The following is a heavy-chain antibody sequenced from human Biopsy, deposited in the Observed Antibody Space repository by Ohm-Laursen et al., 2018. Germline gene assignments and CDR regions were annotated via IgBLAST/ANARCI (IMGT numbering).Heavy chain of an antibody. CDR1: GGSISSNYYY. V-gene: IGHV4-39*01. J-gene: IGHJ4*02. D-gene: IGHD2-15*01. Sequence: GTLSLTCTVSGGSISSNYYYWGWIRQPPGKGLEWIGSIYYRGNTNYNPSLKSRVTISEDTSKNQFSLKLSSATAADTAVFYCARHGSQGYCTGGSCVDYWGQGAPVTVSS. CDR3: ARHGSQGYCTGGSCVDY. CDR2: IYYRGNT.